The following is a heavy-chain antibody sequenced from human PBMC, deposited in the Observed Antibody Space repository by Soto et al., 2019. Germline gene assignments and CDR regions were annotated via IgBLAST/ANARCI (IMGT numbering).Heavy chain of an antibody. Sequence: QVQLQQSGPGLVKPSQTLSLTCTVSGGSISSDYYHWTWIRQSPGKGLEWIGYIHHSGSIRYNPSLESRVTISVDTSKNQFALNLSSVTAADTSVYFCAREDDGGDSLDFWGQGTTVTVSS. J-gene: IGHJ6*02. D-gene: IGHD2-21*02. CDR2: IHHSGSI. CDR1: GGSISSDYYH. V-gene: IGHV4-30-4*08. CDR3: AREDDGGDSLDF.